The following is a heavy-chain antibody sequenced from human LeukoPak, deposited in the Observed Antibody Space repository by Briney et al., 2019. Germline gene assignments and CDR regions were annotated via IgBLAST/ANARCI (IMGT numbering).Heavy chain of an antibody. J-gene: IGHJ5*02. CDR1: GYTFTSYY. CDR3: ARDPQSENWFDP. V-gene: IGHV1-46*01. CDR2: INPSGGTT. D-gene: IGHD3-3*01. Sequence: ATVTVSCKAAGYTFTSYYMHWVRQAPGQGLEWMGIINPSGGTTSYAQKFQGRVTMTSDTSTSTVYMELSSLRSEDTAVYYCARDPQSENWFDPWGQGTRVTVSS.